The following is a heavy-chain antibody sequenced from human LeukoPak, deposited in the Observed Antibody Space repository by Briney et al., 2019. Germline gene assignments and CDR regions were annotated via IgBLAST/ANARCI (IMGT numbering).Heavy chain of an antibody. Sequence: ASVKVSCKASGYTLTELSMHWVRQAPGKGLEWMGGFDPEDGEAIYAQKFQGRVTMTEDTSTDTAYMELSSLRSEDTAVYYCATVYSNYGDYYSMDVWGQGTTVTVSS. CDR2: FDPEDGEA. CDR3: ATVYSNYGDYYSMDV. D-gene: IGHD4-11*01. J-gene: IGHJ6*02. CDR1: GYTLTELS. V-gene: IGHV1-24*01.